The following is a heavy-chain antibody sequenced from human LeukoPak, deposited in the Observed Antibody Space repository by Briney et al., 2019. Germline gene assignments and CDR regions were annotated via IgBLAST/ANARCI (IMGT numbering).Heavy chain of an antibody. D-gene: IGHD6-6*01. J-gene: IGHJ5*02. CDR3: ARGSSSEWFDP. CDR1: GGSISGWY. Sequence: PSETLSLTCTVSGGSISGWYWSWIRQPAGKGLEWIGHIYTSGSTNHNPSLKSRVSISVDTSKNQFSLNLSSVTAADTAVYYCARGSSSEWFDPWGQGTLVTVSP. V-gene: IGHV4-4*07. CDR2: IYTSGST.